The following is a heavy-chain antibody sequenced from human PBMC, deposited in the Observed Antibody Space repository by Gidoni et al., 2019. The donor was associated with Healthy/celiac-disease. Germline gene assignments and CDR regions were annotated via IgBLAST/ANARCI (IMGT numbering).Heavy chain of an antibody. V-gene: IGHV3-30*18. J-gene: IGHJ6*03. CDR2: ISYDGSNK. CDR1: GFTFSRYG. D-gene: IGHD1-26*01. Sequence: QVQMVESGGGVVQRGRSLRLSWAASGFTFSRYGMHWVRQAPGRGLEWVAVISYDGSNKYYADSVKGRFTISRDNSKNTLYLQMNSLRAEDTAVYYCAKTLVGATDYYYYYMDVWGKGTTVTVSS. CDR3: AKTLVGATDYYYYYMDV.